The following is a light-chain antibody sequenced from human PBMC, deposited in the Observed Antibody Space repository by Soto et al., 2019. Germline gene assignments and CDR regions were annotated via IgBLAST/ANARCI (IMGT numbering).Light chain of an antibody. J-gene: IGKJ5*01. V-gene: IGKV3-11*01. CDR1: QSISIY. CDR2: DVF. CDR3: QQRSNWPPEIT. Sequence: EIVLTPSPATLSLSPGERATLSCRASQSISIYLAWYQQKPGQAPRLLIYDVFNRATGIPARFSGSGSGTDFTLTISSLEPEDFAVYYCQQRSNWPPEITFGQGTRLEIK.